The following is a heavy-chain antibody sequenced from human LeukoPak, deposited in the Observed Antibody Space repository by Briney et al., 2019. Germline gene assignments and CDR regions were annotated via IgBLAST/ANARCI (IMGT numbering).Heavy chain of an antibody. J-gene: IGHJ4*02. Sequence: SEILSLTCTVSGGSISSYYWSWVRQTPGKGLEWIGYIYYSGSTNYNPSLKSRVSISVDTSKNQFSPSLTSVTTADTAVYYCARADSPFGYFDYWGQGSLVTVSS. CDR2: IYYSGST. CDR1: GGSISSYY. CDR3: ARADSPFGYFDY. V-gene: IGHV4-59*01. D-gene: IGHD3-16*01.